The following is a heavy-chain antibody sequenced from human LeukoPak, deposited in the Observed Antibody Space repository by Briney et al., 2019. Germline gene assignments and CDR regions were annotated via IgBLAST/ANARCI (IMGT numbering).Heavy chain of an antibody. Sequence: GASVKVSCKASGYTFTSYYMHWVRQAPGQGLEWMGIINPSGGSTSYAQKFQGRVTMTRNTSINTAYMELSSLRSEDTAVYYCARPGAAAGFGYWGQGTPVTVSS. CDR2: INPSGGST. J-gene: IGHJ4*02. CDR1: GYTFTSYY. CDR3: ARPGAAAGFGY. D-gene: IGHD6-13*01. V-gene: IGHV1-46*01.